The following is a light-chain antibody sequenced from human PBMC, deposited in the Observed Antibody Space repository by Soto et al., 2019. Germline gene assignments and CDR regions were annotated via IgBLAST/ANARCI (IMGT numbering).Light chain of an antibody. V-gene: IGLV2-8*01. Sequence: QSALTQPPSASGSPGQSVTISCTGTRNDVGGFNYVSWYQQHPGKAPKLIIYEVTKRPPGVPDRFSGSKSGNTASLTVSGLQGEDEADYYCSSFEASNNLLFGGGTKVTVL. CDR1: RNDVGGFNY. J-gene: IGLJ2*01. CDR3: SSFEASNNLL. CDR2: EVT.